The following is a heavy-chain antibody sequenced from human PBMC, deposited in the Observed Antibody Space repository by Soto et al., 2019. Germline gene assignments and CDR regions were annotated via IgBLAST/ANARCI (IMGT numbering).Heavy chain of an antibody. CDR2: IFYSGST. Sequence: QVQLQESGPGLVKPSETLSLTCTVSGGSISSYYWSWIRQPPGKGLEWIGFIFYSGSTSYNPSLKXRLXLSIDPSEYQFSLKLNSVTAAATAVYYCASLIGDPVLSFDSWGQGTLVAVSS. CDR1: GGSISSYY. V-gene: IGHV4-59*01. J-gene: IGHJ5*01. D-gene: IGHD3-10*01. CDR3: ASLIGDPVLSFDS.